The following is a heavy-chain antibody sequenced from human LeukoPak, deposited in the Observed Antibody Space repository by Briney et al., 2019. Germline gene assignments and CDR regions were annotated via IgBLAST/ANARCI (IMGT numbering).Heavy chain of an antibody. V-gene: IGHV1-2*02. CDR1: GYTLTGYY. CDR3: AMDGSGRPSYYYYMDV. D-gene: IGHD3-10*01. CDR2: ITPNSGII. Sequence: ASVKVSCRASGYTLTGYYNHWVRQAPGQGLECMGWITPNSGIIEYAQKFQGRVTMTRDTSTSTAYMEVSWLTSDDTALYYCAMDGSGRPSYYYYMDVWGTGTTVTVSS. J-gene: IGHJ6*03.